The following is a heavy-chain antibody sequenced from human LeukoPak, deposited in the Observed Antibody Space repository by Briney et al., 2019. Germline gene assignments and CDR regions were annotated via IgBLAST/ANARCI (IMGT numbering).Heavy chain of an antibody. CDR1: GFIFSSYA. V-gene: IGHV3-23*01. Sequence: GGSPRLSCVGSGFIFSSYAMSWVRQAPGKGLEWVSGISGSGGSTHYADSVKGRFTISRDNSKNTLYLQMNSLRAEDTAIFYCAKTLHMSPTTISYGLDVWGQGITVTVSS. CDR3: AKTLHMSPTTISYGLDV. CDR2: ISGSGGST. D-gene: IGHD1-1*01. J-gene: IGHJ6*02.